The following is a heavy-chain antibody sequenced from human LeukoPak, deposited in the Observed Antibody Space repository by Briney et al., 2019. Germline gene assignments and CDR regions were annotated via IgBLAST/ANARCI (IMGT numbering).Heavy chain of an antibody. D-gene: IGHD3-3*01. CDR1: GGSISSGGYY. V-gene: IGHV4-31*03. Sequence: SETLSLTCTVSGGSISSGGYYWSWIRQHPGKGLEWIGYIYYSGSTYYNPSLKSRVTISVDTSKNQFSLKLSSVTAADTAVYYCARDYDFWSGYYTGPGLFDPWGQGTLVTVSS. J-gene: IGHJ5*02. CDR2: IYYSGST. CDR3: ARDYDFWSGYYTGPGLFDP.